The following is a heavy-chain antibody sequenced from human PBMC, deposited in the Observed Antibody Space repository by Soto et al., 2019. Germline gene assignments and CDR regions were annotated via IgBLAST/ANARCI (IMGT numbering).Heavy chain of an antibody. CDR2: IYSGETT. J-gene: IGHJ4*02. V-gene: IGHV3-53*01. Sequence: GGSLRLSCAASGFNVNSDYMNWVRQTPGKGLEWVASIYSGETTYYADSVRGRFTISSDKSKNTLYFQLSSLRIEDTAVYYCTRDGRGLGRLSLFEYWGQGVLVTV. CDR3: TRDGRGLGRLSLFEY. CDR1: GFNVNSDY. D-gene: IGHD2-21*02.